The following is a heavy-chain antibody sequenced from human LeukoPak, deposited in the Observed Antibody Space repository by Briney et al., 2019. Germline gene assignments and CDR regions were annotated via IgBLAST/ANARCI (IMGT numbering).Heavy chain of an antibody. CDR2: IDPSDSYT. Sequence: GESLKISCKGSGYSFTSYWISWVRQMPGKGLEWMGRIDPSDSYTHYSPSFQGHVTISADKSISTAYLQWSSLKASDTAMYYCARPGATTVTNDYYGMDVWGQGTTVTVSS. D-gene: IGHD4-17*01. CDR1: GYSFTSYW. CDR3: ARPGATTVTNDYYGMDV. J-gene: IGHJ6*02. V-gene: IGHV5-10-1*01.